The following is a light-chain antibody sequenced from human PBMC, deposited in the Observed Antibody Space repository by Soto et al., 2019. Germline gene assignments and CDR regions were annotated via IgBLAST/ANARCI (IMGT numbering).Light chain of an antibody. CDR3: QSYDSSLSAYYV. Sequence: QSVLTQPPSVSGAPGQRVTISCTWSSSNIGAGYDVHWYQQLPGTAPKLLIYANKNRPSGVPDRLSGSKSGTSASLAITGLQAEDEADYYCQSYDSSLSAYYVFGTGTKVTVL. CDR1: SSNIGAGYD. J-gene: IGLJ1*01. CDR2: ANK. V-gene: IGLV1-40*01.